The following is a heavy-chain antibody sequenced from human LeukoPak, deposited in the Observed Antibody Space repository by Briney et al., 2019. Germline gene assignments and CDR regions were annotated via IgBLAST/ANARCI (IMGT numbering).Heavy chain of an antibody. J-gene: IGHJ4*02. D-gene: IGHD6-13*01. CDR1: GGSISSYY. CDR2: IYYSGST. CDR3: ARHARAAAGNYDY. Sequence: PSETLSLTCTVSGGSISSYYWSWIRQPPGKGLEWIGYIYYSGSTNYNPSPKSRVTISVDTSKNQFSLKLSSVTAADTAVYYCARHARAAAGNYDYWGQGTLVTVSS. V-gene: IGHV4-59*08.